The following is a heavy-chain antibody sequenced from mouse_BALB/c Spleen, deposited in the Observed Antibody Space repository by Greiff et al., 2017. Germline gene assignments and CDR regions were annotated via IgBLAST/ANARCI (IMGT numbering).Heavy chain of an antibody. Sequence: VKVVESGAELVRPGASVKLSCKALGYTFTDYEMHWVKQTPVHGLEWIGAIHPGSGGTAYNQKFKGKATLTADKSSSTAYMELSGLTSEDSAVFYCTDWYPAWFAYWGQGTLVTVSA. D-gene: IGHD1-1*02. CDR3: TDWYPAWFAY. J-gene: IGHJ3*01. CDR2: IHPGSGGT. V-gene: IGHV1-15*01. CDR1: GYTFTDYE.